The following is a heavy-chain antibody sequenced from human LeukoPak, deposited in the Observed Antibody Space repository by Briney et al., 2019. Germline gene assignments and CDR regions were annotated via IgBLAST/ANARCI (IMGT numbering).Heavy chain of an antibody. V-gene: IGHV5-51*01. CDR3: ARGGPNYALDY. CDR1: GASISSFY. D-gene: IGHD2-2*01. J-gene: IGHJ4*02. CDR2: IYPGDSDT. Sequence: ETLSLTCKVSGASISSFYWGWIRQPAGKGLEWMGIIYPGDSDTRYSPSFQGQVTISTDKSISTAYLQWSSLKASDTAMYFCARGGPNYALDYWGQGTLVTVSS.